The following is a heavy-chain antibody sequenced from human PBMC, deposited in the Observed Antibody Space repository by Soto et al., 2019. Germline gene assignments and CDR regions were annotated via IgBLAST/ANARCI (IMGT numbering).Heavy chain of an antibody. J-gene: IGHJ4*02. Sequence: QVQLVQSGAEVKMPGASVKVSCKASGYSFTNSFIHWLRQAPGQGPEWMGIINPSGDATTYAPNFKGRATMTRDTTTTTVYMELTSLRSEATATYYCVRGTVLLLDDWGQGTLVTVSS. D-gene: IGHD1-1*01. CDR3: VRGTVLLLDD. CDR1: GYSFTNSF. V-gene: IGHV1-46*03. CDR2: INPSGDAT.